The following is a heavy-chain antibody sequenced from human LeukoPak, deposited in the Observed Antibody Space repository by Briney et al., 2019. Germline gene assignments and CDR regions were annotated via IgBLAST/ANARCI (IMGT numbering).Heavy chain of an antibody. D-gene: IGHD2-2*01. Sequence: GGSLRLSCAASGFTFRSYGMHWVRQAPGKGLEWVAIIWYDRSKKYHADSVKGRFTVSRDNSKNTLYLQMNSLRAEDTAVYYCAGYCSSTSCYGAHDYWGQGTLVTVSS. V-gene: IGHV3-33*01. J-gene: IGHJ4*02. CDR2: IWYDRSKK. CDR3: AGYCSSTSCYGAHDY. CDR1: GFTFRSYG.